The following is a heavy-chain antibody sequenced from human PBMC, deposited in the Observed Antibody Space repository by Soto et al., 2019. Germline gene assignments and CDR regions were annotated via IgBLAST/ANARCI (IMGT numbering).Heavy chain of an antibody. CDR2: INSDGSST. D-gene: IGHD2-2*01. CDR1: GFTFSSYW. Sequence: GGSLRLSCAASGFTFSSYWMHWVRQAPGKGLVWASRINSDGSSTSYADSVKGRFTISRDNAKNTLYLQMNSLRAEDTAVYYCASGELGYCISTSCYAAALDPWGQGTLVTVSS. CDR3: ASGELGYCISTSCYAAALDP. J-gene: IGHJ5*02. V-gene: IGHV3-74*01.